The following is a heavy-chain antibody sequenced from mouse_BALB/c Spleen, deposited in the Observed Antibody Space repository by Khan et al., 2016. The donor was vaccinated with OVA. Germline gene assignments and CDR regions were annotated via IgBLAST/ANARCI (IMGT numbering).Heavy chain of an antibody. D-gene: IGHD4-1*01. V-gene: IGHV14-3*02. CDR1: GFNIKDTY. J-gene: IGHJ3*01. CDR3: ARDYWDVFAY. Sequence: EVKLQESGAELVKPGASVKLSCTASGFNIKDTYMHWVKQRPEQGLEWIGRIDPANGNTKYDPKFQGKATITADPSSNTAYLQLSSLTSEDTAVYYCARDYWDVFAYWGQGTLVTVSA. CDR2: IDPANGNT.